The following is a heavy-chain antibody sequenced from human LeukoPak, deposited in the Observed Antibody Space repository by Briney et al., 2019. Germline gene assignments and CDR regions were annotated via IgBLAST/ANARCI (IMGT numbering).Heavy chain of an antibody. CDR2: IYYSGST. CDR3: ARGGSYGSQ. J-gene: IGHJ4*02. V-gene: IGHV4-59*01. Sequence: PSETLSLTCTVSGGSISSYYWSWIRQPPGKGLEWIGYIYYSGSTNYNPFLKSRVTISVDTSKNQFSLKLSSVTAADTAVYYCARGGSYGSQWGQGTLVTVSS. D-gene: IGHD5-18*01. CDR1: GGSISSYY.